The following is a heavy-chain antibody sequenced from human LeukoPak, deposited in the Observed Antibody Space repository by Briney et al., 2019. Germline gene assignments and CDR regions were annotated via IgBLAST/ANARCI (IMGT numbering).Heavy chain of an antibody. V-gene: IGHV3-49*03. CDR3: TRGYCSSTSCADYYYYMDV. D-gene: IGHD2-2*01. CDR1: GFTFGDYA. Sequence: GGSLRLSCTASGFTFGDYAMSWFRQAPGKGLEWVGLIRSKAYGGTTEYAASVKGRFTISRDDSRSIAYLQMNSLKTEDTAVYYCTRGYCSSTSCADYYYYMDVWGKGTTVTVSS. CDR2: IRSKAYGGTT. J-gene: IGHJ6*03.